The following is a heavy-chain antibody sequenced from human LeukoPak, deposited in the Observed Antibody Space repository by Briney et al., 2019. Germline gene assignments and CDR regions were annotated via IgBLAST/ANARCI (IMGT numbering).Heavy chain of an antibody. Sequence: GRSLRLSCAASGFTFSSYGMHWVRQAPGKGLEWVAVIWYDGSNKYYADSVKGRFTISRDNSKNTLYLQMNSLRAEDTAVYYCVRDLEQQPENAFDIWGQGTMVTVSS. V-gene: IGHV3-33*01. CDR1: GFTFSSYG. CDR3: VRDLEQQPENAFDI. D-gene: IGHD6-13*01. J-gene: IGHJ3*02. CDR2: IWYDGSNK.